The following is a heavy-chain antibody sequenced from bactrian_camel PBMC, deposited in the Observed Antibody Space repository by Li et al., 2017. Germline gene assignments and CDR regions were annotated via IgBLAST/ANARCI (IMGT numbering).Heavy chain of an antibody. Sequence: QVQLVESGGGSVQAGGPLRLSCSAAGYSDASYCMGWFRRLPGQEREGVAVISGDGRTNYADSVKGRFTVSRVGAQNIIALQMDSLKPEDTATYYCAADLVTDEPSLVEREYYYWGQGTQVTVS. J-gene: IGHJ4*01. CDR3: AADLVTDEPSLVEREYYY. D-gene: IGHD1*01. CDR2: ISGDGRT. CDR1: GYSDASYC. V-gene: IGHV3S55*01.